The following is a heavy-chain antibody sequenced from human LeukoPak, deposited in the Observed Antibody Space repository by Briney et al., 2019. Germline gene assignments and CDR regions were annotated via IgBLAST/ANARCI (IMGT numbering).Heavy chain of an antibody. CDR3: ARFPEWELLGSPPP. Sequence: GGSLRLSCAASGFTFSRYSMNWVSQAPGKGLEWVSSISSSSSYIYYADSVKGRFTISRDNAKNSLYLQMNSLRAEDTAVYYCARFPEWELLGSPPPWGQGTMVTVSS. V-gene: IGHV3-21*01. J-gene: IGHJ3*01. CDR1: GFTFSRYS. CDR2: ISSSSSYI. D-gene: IGHD1-26*01.